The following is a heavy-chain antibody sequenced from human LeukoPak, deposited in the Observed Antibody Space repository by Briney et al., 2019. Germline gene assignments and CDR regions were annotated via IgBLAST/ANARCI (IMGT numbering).Heavy chain of an antibody. CDR1: GGSISSSSYY. Sequence: SETLSLTCTVSGGSISSSSYYWGWIRPPPGKGLEWIGSIYYSGSTYYNPSLKSRVTISVDTSKNQFSLKLSSVTAADTAVYYCASIGVAYCSGGSCYGFRDWFDPWGQGTLVTVSS. J-gene: IGHJ5*02. D-gene: IGHD2-15*01. CDR2: IYYSGST. CDR3: ASIGVAYCSGGSCYGFRDWFDP. V-gene: IGHV4-39*01.